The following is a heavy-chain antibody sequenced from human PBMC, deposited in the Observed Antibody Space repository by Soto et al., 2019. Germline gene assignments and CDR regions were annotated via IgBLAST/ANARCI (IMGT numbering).Heavy chain of an antibody. Sequence: PSETLSLTCAVSGYSISSSNWWGWIRQPPGKGLEWIGYIYYSGSTYYNPSLKSRVTMSVDTSKNQFSLKLSSVTAVDTAVYYCARRARSGGDYYMDVWGKGTTVTVSS. D-gene: IGHD1-26*01. CDR2: IYYSGST. V-gene: IGHV4-28*01. CDR1: GYSISSSNW. J-gene: IGHJ6*03. CDR3: ARRARSGGDYYMDV.